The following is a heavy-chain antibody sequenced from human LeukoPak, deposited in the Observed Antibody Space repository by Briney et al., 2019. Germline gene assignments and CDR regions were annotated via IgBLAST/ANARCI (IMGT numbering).Heavy chain of an antibody. V-gene: IGHV3-20*04. CDR2: INWNGGST. Sequence: GGSLRLSCAASGFTFDDYAMHWVRQPPGKGLEWVSGINWNGGSTGYANSVKGRFTISRDNVKNSLYLQMNSLRGEDTALYFCARDISYYYGSGSFSWGQGTLVTVSS. D-gene: IGHD3-10*01. J-gene: IGHJ4*02. CDR3: ARDISYYYGSGSFS. CDR1: GFTFDDYA.